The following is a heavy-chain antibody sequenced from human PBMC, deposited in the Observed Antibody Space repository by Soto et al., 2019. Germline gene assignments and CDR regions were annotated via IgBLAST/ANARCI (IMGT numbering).Heavy chain of an antibody. CDR1: GGSISSGDYY. Sequence: SETLSLTCTVSGGSISSGDYYWSWIRQPPGKGLEWIGYIYYSGSTYYNPSLKSRVTISVDTSKNQFSLKLSSVTAADTAVYYCASRPTYYYDSSGYYHSFFDYWGQGTLVTVSS. J-gene: IGHJ4*02. V-gene: IGHV4-30-4*01. D-gene: IGHD3-22*01. CDR2: IYYSGST. CDR3: ASRPTYYYDSSGYYHSFFDY.